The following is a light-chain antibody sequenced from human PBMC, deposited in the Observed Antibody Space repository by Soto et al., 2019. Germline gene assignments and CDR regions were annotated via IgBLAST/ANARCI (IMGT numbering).Light chain of an antibody. CDR1: SSDVGGYNF. V-gene: IGLV2-14*01. Sequence: QSALTQPTSVAGSTGQSITISCTGTSSDVGGYNFVSWYQQHPGTAPKLMIYDVSNRPSGVSNRFSGSKSGNTASLTISGLQPEDEADYYCSSYTSSSTVVFGGGTKLTVL. CDR3: SSYTSSSTVV. CDR2: DVS. J-gene: IGLJ2*01.